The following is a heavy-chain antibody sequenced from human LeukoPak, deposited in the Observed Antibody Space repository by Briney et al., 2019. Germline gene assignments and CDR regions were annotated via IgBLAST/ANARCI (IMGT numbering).Heavy chain of an antibody. Sequence: PGGSLRLSCAASGFTFSSYAMSWVRQASGKGLEWGAGISAGGGSTYYAESVKGRFTISRDNSKHMLYLQLNSLRAEDTAVYYCAKGDPPTYYDILTGQDYWGQGTLVTVSS. V-gene: IGHV3-23*01. D-gene: IGHD3-9*01. J-gene: IGHJ4*02. CDR3: AKGDPPTYYDILTGQDY. CDR1: GFTFSSYA. CDR2: ISAGGGST.